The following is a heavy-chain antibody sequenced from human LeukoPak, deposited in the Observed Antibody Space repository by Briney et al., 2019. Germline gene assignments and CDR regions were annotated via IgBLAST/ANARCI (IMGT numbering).Heavy chain of an antibody. D-gene: IGHD3-22*01. J-gene: IGHJ3*02. CDR3: ARPCYESSGLYVDAFDI. V-gene: IGHV1-2*06. CDR1: GYTFTSYY. Sequence: ASVKVSCKASGYTFTSYYTHWVRQAPGQGLEWMGRINPNSGGTTYAQKFQGRVTMTRDTSIGTAYMELSSLRSDDTAVYYCARPCYESSGLYVDAFDIWGQGTMVTVSS. CDR2: INPNSGGT.